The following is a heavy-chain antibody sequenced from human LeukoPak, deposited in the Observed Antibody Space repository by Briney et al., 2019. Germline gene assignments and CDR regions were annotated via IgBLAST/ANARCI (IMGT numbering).Heavy chain of an antibody. Sequence: PGGSLRLSCAASGFTFGSYGIHWVRQAPGKGLEWVAVIWYDGSNKYYADSVRGRFTISRDNSKNTLYLQMNSLRAEDTAVYYCVSGYSYGSFGHGMDVWGQGTTVTVSS. CDR2: IWYDGSNK. V-gene: IGHV3-33*01. D-gene: IGHD5-18*01. J-gene: IGHJ6*02. CDR3: VSGYSYGSFGHGMDV. CDR1: GFTFGSYG.